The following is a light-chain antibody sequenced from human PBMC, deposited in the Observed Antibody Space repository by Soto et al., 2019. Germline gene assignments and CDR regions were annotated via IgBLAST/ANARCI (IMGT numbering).Light chain of an antibody. CDR1: QSVIKS. CDR2: ITS. V-gene: IGKV1-39*01. J-gene: IGKJ4*01. Sequence: DIQMTQSPSSLSASVGDRITITCRASQSVIKSVNWYQQKPGKAPKLLMYITSTLQSGVPSRFSGSGSETDFTLTISRLQPEDFATYYCQQSHTTPTFGGGIKVEIK. CDR3: QQSHTTPT.